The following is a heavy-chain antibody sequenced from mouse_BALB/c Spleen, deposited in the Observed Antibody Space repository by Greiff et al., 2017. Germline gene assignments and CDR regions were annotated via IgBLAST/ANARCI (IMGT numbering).Heavy chain of an antibody. J-gene: IGHJ3*01. CDR2: ISSGGSYT. CDR1: GFTFSSYG. CDR3: ARQGHDYDGETAY. D-gene: IGHD2-4*01. V-gene: IGHV5-6*01. Sequence: EVQGVESGGDLVKPGGSLKLSCAASGFTFSSYGMSWVRQTPEKRLEWVATISSGGSYTYYPDSVKGRFTISRDNAKNTLYLQMSSLKSEDTAMYYCARQGHDYDGETAYWGQGTLVTVAA.